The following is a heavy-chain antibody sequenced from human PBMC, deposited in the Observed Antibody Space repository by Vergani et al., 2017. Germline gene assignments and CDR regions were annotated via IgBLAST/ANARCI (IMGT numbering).Heavy chain of an antibody. CDR3: ARELVDSGYQS. J-gene: IGHJ4*02. Sequence: QVQLVQSGAEVKKPGSSVKVSCKASGGTFSSYAISWVRQAPGQGLEWMGWINPNSGGTNYAQKFQGRVTMTRDTSISTAYMELSRLRSDDTAVYYCARELVDSGYQSWGQGTLVTVSS. CDR1: GGTFSSYA. CDR2: INPNSGGT. D-gene: IGHD3-22*01. V-gene: IGHV1-2*02.